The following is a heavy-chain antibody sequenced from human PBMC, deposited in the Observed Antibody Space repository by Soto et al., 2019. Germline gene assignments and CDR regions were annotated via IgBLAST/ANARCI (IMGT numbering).Heavy chain of an antibody. CDR3: ARPIQYYFDTSAQSAWFDP. J-gene: IGHJ5*02. CDR2: IIPIFSTP. D-gene: IGHD3-22*01. CDR1: GGTFGSYA. Sequence: QVQLVQSGAEVKKPGSSVKVSCKTSGGTFGSYAISWVRQAPGQGLEWMGGIIPIFSTPNYAQKFQGRVTITAEESTSTAYMEFSSLRSEDTAVYYCARPIQYYFDTSAQSAWFDPWGQGTLVTVSS. V-gene: IGHV1-69*12.